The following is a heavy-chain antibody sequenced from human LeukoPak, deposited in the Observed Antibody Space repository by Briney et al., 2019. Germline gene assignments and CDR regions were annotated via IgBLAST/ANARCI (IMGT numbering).Heavy chain of an antibody. J-gene: IGHJ5*02. D-gene: IGHD3-22*01. CDR2: IYYSGST. Sequence: SKTLSLTCTVSGGSISSYYWSWIRQPPGKGLEWIGYIYYSGSTNYNPSLKSRVTISVDTSKNQFSLKLSSVTAADTAVYYCARNRKLVVIPSGALNWFDPWGQGTLVTVSS. V-gene: IGHV4-59*08. CDR1: GGSISSYY. CDR3: ARNRKLVVIPSGALNWFDP.